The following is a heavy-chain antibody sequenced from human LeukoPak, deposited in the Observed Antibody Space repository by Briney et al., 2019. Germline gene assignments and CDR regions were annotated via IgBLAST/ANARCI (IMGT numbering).Heavy chain of an antibody. CDR2: SGGGVST. J-gene: IGHJ4*02. Sequence: PGGSLRLSCAASGFMFSSYAMTWVRQAPGKGLEWVSSSGGGVSTYYADSVRGRFTISRDNSKNTLYLQMNSLRAEDTAVYFCAKDKDYVWGGYRYMGSFDYWGQGTLVTVSS. CDR1: GFMFSSYA. D-gene: IGHD3-16*02. V-gene: IGHV3-23*01. CDR3: AKDKDYVWGGYRYMGSFDY.